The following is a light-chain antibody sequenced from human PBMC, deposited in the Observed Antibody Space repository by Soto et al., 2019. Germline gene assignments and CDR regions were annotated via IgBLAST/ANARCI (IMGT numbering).Light chain of an antibody. CDR2: MGS. J-gene: IGKJ4*01. V-gene: IGKV2-28*01. CDR3: MQALQIPLT. CDR1: QSLLHSHGYTY. Sequence: DIVMTQSPVSLPVTPGEPASISCRSSQSLLHSHGYTYLDWYLQKPGQSPQLLIYMGSTRASGVPDRFSGSGSDTDFTLKISRVEAEDVGVYYRMQALQIPLTFGGGTKVEIK.